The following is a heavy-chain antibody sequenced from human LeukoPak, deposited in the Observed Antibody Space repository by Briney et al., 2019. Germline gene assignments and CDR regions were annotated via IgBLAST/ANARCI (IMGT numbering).Heavy chain of an antibody. CDR3: ARVYYYGSGSYRQFWFDP. Sequence: SETLSLTCAVYGGSFSGYYWSWIRQPPGKGLEWIGEFNHSGSTNYNPSLKSRVTISVDTSKNQFSLKLSSVTAADTAVYYCARVYYYGSGSYRQFWFDPWGQGTLVTVSS. V-gene: IGHV4-34*01. D-gene: IGHD3-10*01. CDR2: FNHSGST. CDR1: GGSFSGYY. J-gene: IGHJ5*02.